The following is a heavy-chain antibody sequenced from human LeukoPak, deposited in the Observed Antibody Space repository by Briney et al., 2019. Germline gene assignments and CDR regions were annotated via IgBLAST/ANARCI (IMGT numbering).Heavy chain of an antibody. CDR1: GGSISSGGYY. Sequence: SSETLSLTCTVSGGSISSGGYYWSWIRQHPGKGLEWIGYIYYSRSTYYNPSLKRRVTITVDTSKNQFSQKLSSATAADTAVYYCAGGEGAFDIWGQGTMVTVSS. J-gene: IGHJ3*02. CDR3: AGGEGAFDI. V-gene: IGHV4-31*03. D-gene: IGHD2-21*01. CDR2: IYYSRST.